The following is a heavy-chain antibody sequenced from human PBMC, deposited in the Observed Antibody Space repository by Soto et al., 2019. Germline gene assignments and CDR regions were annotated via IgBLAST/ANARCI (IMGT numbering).Heavy chain of an antibody. V-gene: IGHV4-59*01. J-gene: IGHJ4*02. CDR3: ASHIPMRY. CDR2: IYYSGST. Sequence: PSETLSLTCTVSGGSISSYYWSWIRQPPGKGLEWIGYIYYSGSTNYNPSLKSRVTISVDTSKNQFSLKLSSVTAADTAVYYCASHIPMRYWGQGTLVTVSS. CDR1: GGSISSYY. D-gene: IGHD3-22*01.